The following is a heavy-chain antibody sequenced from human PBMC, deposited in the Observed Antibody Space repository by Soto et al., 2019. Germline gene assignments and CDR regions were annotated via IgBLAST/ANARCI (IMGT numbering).Heavy chain of an antibody. CDR2: INTDGSTI. J-gene: IGHJ3*02. D-gene: IGHD2-15*01. Sequence: EVQLVESGGGLVQPGGSLRLSCAASGFTFSHYWMHWVRQAPGKGLVCVSRINTDGSTITYADSVKGRFTISSDNAKSTLYLQMSTLRAEDTAVYFCTRDCRGRQRDAFAIWGQGTMVTVSS. CDR1: GFTFSHYW. V-gene: IGHV3-74*01. CDR3: TRDCRGRQRDAFAI.